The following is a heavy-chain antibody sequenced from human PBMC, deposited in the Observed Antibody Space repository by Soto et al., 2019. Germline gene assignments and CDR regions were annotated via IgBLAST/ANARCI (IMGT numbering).Heavy chain of an antibody. Sequence: EVQLLESGGGLVQPGGSLRLSCAGSGFNFSSFAMTWVRQAPGKGLEWVSTISGSGGSRFYADSVKGRFTLTRDNSKDRVYLQLTSLGVKDTAFYYCGKEGPAEWIPYYSPPDVWGRGPPVPVSS. CDR2: ISGSGGSR. J-gene: IGHJ6*02. V-gene: IGHV3-23*01. CDR1: GFNFSSFA. D-gene: IGHD5-18*01. CDR3: GKEGPAEWIPYYSPPDV.